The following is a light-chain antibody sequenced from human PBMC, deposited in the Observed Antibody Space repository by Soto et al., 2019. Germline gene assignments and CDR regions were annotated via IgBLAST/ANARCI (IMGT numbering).Light chain of an antibody. Sequence: EIVMTQSPATLSVSPGERVTLSCGASQSISGDLAWYQQKPGQAPRLVIYGASTRATGVPARFSGSGSATEFTLTISSLHSEDFAVYYCQQSDSWPHAFGLGTSLEIK. CDR1: QSISGD. V-gene: IGKV3-15*01. CDR2: GAS. CDR3: QQSDSWPHA. J-gene: IGKJ2*01.